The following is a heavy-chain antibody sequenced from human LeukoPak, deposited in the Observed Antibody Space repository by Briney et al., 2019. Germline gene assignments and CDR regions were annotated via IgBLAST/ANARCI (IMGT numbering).Heavy chain of an antibody. CDR1: GFTFSSYA. CDR2: ISGSGGST. J-gene: IGHJ4*02. D-gene: IGHD5-12*01. Sequence: GGSLRLSCAASGFTFSSYAMSWVRQAPGKGLEWVSAISGSGGSTYYADSVKGRFIISRDNAKNSLYLQMNGLRDEDTAVYYCARDWGNSGYITDYWGQGTLVTVSS. V-gene: IGHV3-23*01. CDR3: ARDWGNSGYITDY.